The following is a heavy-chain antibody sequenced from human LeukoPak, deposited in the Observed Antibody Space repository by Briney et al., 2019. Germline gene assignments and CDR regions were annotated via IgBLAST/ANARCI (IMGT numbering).Heavy chain of an antibody. J-gene: IGHJ4*02. CDR2: ISDSGDAT. Sequence: GGSLRLSCAASGFTFRTYAMSWVRQAPGKGLEWVSSISDSGDATYYVDSVKGRFTISRDNAKNSLYLQMNSLRAEDTAVYYCARDRLAIFGLVDYWGQGTLVTVSS. CDR1: GFTFRTYA. D-gene: IGHD3-3*01. CDR3: ARDRLAIFGLVDY. V-gene: IGHV3-23*01.